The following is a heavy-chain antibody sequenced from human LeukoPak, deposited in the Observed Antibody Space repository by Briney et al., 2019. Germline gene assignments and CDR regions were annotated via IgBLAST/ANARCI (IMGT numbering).Heavy chain of an antibody. V-gene: IGHV1-18*01. CDR1: GYTFSIYG. CDR2: ISAYNGNA. Sequence: GASVKVSCKTSGYTFSIYGISWVRHAPGQGRECMGWISAYNGNAVYEQNIQGRFTMTTDTSTSTAYMPLRSLRSDDTAVYYCARQADFGALLSPDHWGQGTLVTVST. J-gene: IGHJ4*02. CDR3: ARQADFGALLSPDH. D-gene: IGHD3-10*01.